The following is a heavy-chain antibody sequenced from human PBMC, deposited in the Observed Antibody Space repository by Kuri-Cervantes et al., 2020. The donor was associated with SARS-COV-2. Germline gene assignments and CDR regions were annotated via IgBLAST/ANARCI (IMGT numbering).Heavy chain of an antibody. CDR3: ARFRVQLERRHPLSWFDP. CDR1: GYTFTGYY. D-gene: IGHD1-1*01. CDR2: IIPIFGTA. J-gene: IGHJ5*02. V-gene: IGHV1-69*13. Sequence: SVKVSCKASGYTFTGYYMHWVRQAPGQGLEWMGGIIPIFGTANYAQKFQGRVTITADESTSTAYMELRSLRSDDTAVYYCARFRVQLERRHPLSWFDPWGQGTLVTVSS.